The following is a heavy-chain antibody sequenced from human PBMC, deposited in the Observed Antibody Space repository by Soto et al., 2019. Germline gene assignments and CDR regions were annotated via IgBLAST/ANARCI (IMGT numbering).Heavy chain of an antibody. D-gene: IGHD2-15*01. CDR3: VTLLGYCSAATCPAGY. CDR2: ISGTGGSI. V-gene: IGHV3-48*03. J-gene: IGHJ4*02. Sequence: PGGSLRLSCTASGLTFSSFEMNWVHQAPGKGLEWVSYISGTGGSIYYADSVKGRFTISRDNAKNSLYLQMNSLRAEDTAVYYCVTLLGYCSAATCPAGYWGQGTLVTVSS. CDR1: GLTFSSFE.